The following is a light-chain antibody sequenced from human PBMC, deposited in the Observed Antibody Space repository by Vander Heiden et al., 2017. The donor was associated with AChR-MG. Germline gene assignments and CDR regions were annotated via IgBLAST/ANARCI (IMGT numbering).Light chain of an antibody. V-gene: IGLV2-8*01. CDR2: EVS. CDR1: SSDVGGYNY. Sequence: QSALTQPPSASGSPGQSVPLSCTGTSSDVGGYNYGAWDQPHPSKAPQLRIYEVSKRPSGGPDSFSGSKSGNTASLTVSGLQAEDEADYYCSSYAGSNNLVVFGGGTKLTVL. CDR3: SSYAGSNNLVV. J-gene: IGLJ2*01.